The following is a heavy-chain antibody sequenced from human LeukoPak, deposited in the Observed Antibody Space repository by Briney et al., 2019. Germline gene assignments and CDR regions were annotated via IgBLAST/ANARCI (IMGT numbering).Heavy chain of an antibody. V-gene: IGHV3-7*01. CDR3: ASSDQYSSGYYQFDY. CDR2: IKFDGSEK. J-gene: IGHJ4*02. D-gene: IGHD6-19*01. Sequence: GGSLRLSCAASGFTFSSYWLSWVRQAPGKGLEWVANIKFDGSEKYYVDSVKGRFTISRDNAKNSLYLQMNSLRAEDTAVYYCASSDQYSSGYYQFDYWGQGTPVTVSS. CDR1: GFTFSSYW.